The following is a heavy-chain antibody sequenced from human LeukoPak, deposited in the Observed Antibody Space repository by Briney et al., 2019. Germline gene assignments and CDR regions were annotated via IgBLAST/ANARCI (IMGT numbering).Heavy chain of an antibody. D-gene: IGHD3-10*01. CDR1: GYTFTGYY. CDR3: ARGAWFGDPRDYYMDV. V-gene: IGHV1-2*02. CDR2: INLNSGGT. J-gene: IGHJ6*03. Sequence: GASVKVSCKASGYTFTGYYMHWVRQAPGQGLEWMGWINLNSGGTNYAQKFQGRVTMTRDTSISTAYMELSRLRSDDTAVYYCARGAWFGDPRDYYMDVWGKGTTVTVSS.